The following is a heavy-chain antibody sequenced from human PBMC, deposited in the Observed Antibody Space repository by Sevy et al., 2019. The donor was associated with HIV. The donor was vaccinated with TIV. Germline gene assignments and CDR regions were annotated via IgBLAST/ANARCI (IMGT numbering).Heavy chain of an antibody. V-gene: IGHV3-15*01. Sequence: GGSLRLSCAASGSTSGNAWMGWVRQPPGRGREWVGRIKRKIVGGTTDYEEPGKGRVTISRDDSKNTRYLQMNSLKTEDTAVYYCTTEYYYGSGTPWYYYGMDVWGQGTTVTVSS. D-gene: IGHD3-10*01. CDR2: IKRKIVGGTT. CDR1: GSTSGNAW. CDR3: TTEYYYGSGTPWYYYGMDV. J-gene: IGHJ6*02.